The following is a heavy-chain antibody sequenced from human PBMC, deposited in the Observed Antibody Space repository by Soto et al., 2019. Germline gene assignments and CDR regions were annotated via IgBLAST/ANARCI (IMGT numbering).Heavy chain of an antibody. CDR1: GVSFSGYY. J-gene: IGHJ6*02. CDR3: ARGAAKEDYYSYGMDV. Sequence: SETLSLTCAVYGVSFSGYYWSWIRQPPGKGLEWIGEINHSGSTNYNPSLKSRATISVDTSKNQFSLKLSSVTAADTAVYYCARGAAKEDYYSYGMDVWGQGTTVTVSS. V-gene: IGHV4-34*01. D-gene: IGHD6-13*01. CDR2: INHSGST.